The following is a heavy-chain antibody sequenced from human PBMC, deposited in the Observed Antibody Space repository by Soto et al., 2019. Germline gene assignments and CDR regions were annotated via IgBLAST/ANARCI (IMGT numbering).Heavy chain of an antibody. J-gene: IGHJ5*02. CDR2: IYWDDDK. D-gene: IGHD3-10*01. V-gene: IGHV2-5*02. CDR3: AHSITMVRGVIIGWFDP. Sequence: QITLKESGPTLVKPTQTLTLTCTFSGFSLSTSGVGVGWIRQPPGKALEWLALIYWDDDKRYSPSLKSRLTITKDTSKTPVVLTMTNMDPVDTATYYCAHSITMVRGVIIGWFDPWGQGTLVTVSS. CDR1: GFSLSTSGVG.